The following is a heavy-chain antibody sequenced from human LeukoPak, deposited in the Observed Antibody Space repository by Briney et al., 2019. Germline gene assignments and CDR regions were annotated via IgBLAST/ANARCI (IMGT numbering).Heavy chain of an antibody. D-gene: IGHD3-22*01. CDR1: GFTFSSYW. V-gene: IGHV3-7*01. CDR3: ARETPPPYYYDSSGYAH. Sequence: GGSLRLSCAASGFTFSSYWMSWVRQAPGKGLEWVANIKQDGSEKYYVDSVKGRFTISRDNAKNSLYLQMNSLRAEDTAVYYCARETPPPYYYDSSGYAHWGQGTLVTVSS. J-gene: IGHJ4*02. CDR2: IKQDGSEK.